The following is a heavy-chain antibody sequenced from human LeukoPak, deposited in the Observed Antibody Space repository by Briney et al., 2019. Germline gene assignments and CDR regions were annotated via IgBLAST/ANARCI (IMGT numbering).Heavy chain of an antibody. Sequence: GGSLRLSCAASGFTFSVYTIHWVRQAPGKGLEWVAVMSSDGSNKYYADSVKGRFTISRDNSRNTMYLQMDSLRAEDTAVYYCARALSSGWSHAFDIWGQGTMVTVSS. J-gene: IGHJ3*02. D-gene: IGHD6-19*01. CDR1: GFTFSVYT. CDR3: ARALSSGWSHAFDI. CDR2: MSSDGSNK. V-gene: IGHV3-30-3*01.